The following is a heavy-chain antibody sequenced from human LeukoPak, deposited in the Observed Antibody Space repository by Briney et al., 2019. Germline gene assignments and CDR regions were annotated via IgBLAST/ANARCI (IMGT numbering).Heavy chain of an antibody. CDR2: ISYDGSNK. Sequence: GGSLRLSCAASGFTFSYYTMYWVRQAPGKGLEWVAVISYDGSNKYYADSVKGRFAISRDNSKNTLYLQMNSLRAEDTAVYYCARDHYGDHYFDYWGQGTLVTVSS. CDR1: GFTFSYYT. CDR3: ARDHYGDHYFDY. J-gene: IGHJ4*02. D-gene: IGHD4-17*01. V-gene: IGHV3-30*09.